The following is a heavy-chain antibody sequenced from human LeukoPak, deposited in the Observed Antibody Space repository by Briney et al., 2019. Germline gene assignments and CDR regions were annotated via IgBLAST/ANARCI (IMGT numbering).Heavy chain of an antibody. CDR2: ISSGSSYI. J-gene: IGHJ6*04. Sequence: GGSLRLSCAASGFTFSSYSMNWVRQAPGKGLEWVSSISSGSSYIYYADSVKGRFTISRDNAKNSLYLQMNSLRAEDTAVYYCAKGNYDFWSGYSDVWGKGTTVTVSS. D-gene: IGHD3-3*01. CDR1: GFTFSSYS. V-gene: IGHV3-21*01. CDR3: AKGNYDFWSGYSDV.